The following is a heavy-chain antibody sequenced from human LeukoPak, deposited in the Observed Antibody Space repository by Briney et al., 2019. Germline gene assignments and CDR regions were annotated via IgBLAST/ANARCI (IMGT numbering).Heavy chain of an antibody. J-gene: IGHJ5*02. V-gene: IGHV1-2*02. CDR1: GYTFTGYY. CDR3: ARDRTSSYWGQGIYCTNGVCYYTNWFDP. D-gene: IGHD2-8*01. CDR2: INPNSCGT. Sequence: ASVKVSCKGSGYTFTGYYMHWVRQAPGQGLEWMGWINPNSCGTNYAQKFQGRVTMTRDTSISPAYMELSRLRSDDTAVYYCARDRTSSYWGQGIYCTNGVCYYTNWFDPWGQGTLVTVSS.